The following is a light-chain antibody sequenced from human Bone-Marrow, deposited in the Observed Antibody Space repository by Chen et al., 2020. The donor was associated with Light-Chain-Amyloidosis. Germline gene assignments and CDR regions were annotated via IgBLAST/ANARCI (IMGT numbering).Light chain of an antibody. CDR3: CSYGGYSTFV. V-gene: IGLV2-23*03. CDR2: EGS. J-gene: IGLJ2*01. Sequence: QSALTQPPSVSGTPGRPITISCTGTIIGTFNLVSWYQQNPGNAPRPIIYEGSRQPSEVSDRFSGSISGNTASLTISGLQTDDEADYYCCSYGGYSTFVFGGGTKLTVL. CDR1: IIGTFNL.